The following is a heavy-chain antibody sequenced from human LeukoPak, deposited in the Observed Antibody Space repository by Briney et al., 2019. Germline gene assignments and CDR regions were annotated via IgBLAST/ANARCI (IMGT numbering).Heavy chain of an antibody. V-gene: IGHV3-23*01. D-gene: IGHD2-15*01. Sequence: PGGSLRLSCAASGFTFTSYAMTWVRQAPGKGLEWVSAISGSGGSTYYADSVKGRFTISRDNSKNTLYLQMNSLRAEDTAVYYCAKDLYCSGGSCYEDWFDPWGQGTLVTVSS. CDR3: AKDLYCSGGSCYEDWFDP. CDR1: GFTFTSYA. CDR2: ISGSGGST. J-gene: IGHJ5*02.